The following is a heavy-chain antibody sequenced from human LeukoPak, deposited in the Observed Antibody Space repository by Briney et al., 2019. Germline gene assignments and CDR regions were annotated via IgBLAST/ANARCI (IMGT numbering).Heavy chain of an antibody. CDR2: INHSGST. J-gene: IGHJ4*02. Sequence: PSETLSLTCAVYGGSFSGYYWSWIRQPPGKGLEWIGEINHSGSTNYNPSLKSRVTISVDTSKNQFSLKLSSVTAADTAVYYCAGGLNYYDSSGYYLYYWGQGTLVTVSS. CDR3: AGGLNYYDSSGYYLYY. CDR1: GGSFSGYY. D-gene: IGHD3-22*01. V-gene: IGHV4-34*01.